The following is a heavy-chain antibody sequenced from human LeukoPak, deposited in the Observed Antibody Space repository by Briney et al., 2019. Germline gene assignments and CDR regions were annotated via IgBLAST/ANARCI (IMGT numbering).Heavy chain of an antibody. Sequence: PSETLSLTXAVSGYSISSGYYWGWIRQPPGKGLEWIGSIYHSGSTYYNPSLKSRVTISVDTSKNQFSLKPSSVTAADTAVYYCAGRTTVTSRSFDYWGQGTLVTVSS. V-gene: IGHV4-38-2*01. J-gene: IGHJ4*02. CDR1: GYSISSGYY. CDR3: AGRTTVTSRSFDY. D-gene: IGHD4-17*01. CDR2: IYHSGST.